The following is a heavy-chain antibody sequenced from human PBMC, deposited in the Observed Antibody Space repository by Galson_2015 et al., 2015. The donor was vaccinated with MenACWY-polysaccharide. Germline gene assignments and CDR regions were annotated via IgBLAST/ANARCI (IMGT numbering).Heavy chain of an antibody. CDR2: IYYSGST. D-gene: IGHD4-17*01. CDR1: GGSISSYY. V-gene: IGHV4-59*01. J-gene: IGHJ6*02. Sequence: SETLSLTCTVSGGSISSYYWSWIRQPPGKGLEWIGYIYYSGSTNYNPSLKSRVTISVDTSKNQFSLKLSSVTAADTAVYYRARDLGDYGDYGVARNYYYDGMDVWGQGTTVTVSS. CDR3: ARDLGDYGDYGVARNYYYDGMDV.